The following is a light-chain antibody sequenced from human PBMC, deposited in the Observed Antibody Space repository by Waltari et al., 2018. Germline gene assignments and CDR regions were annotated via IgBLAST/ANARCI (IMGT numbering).Light chain of an antibody. J-gene: IGKJ4*01. V-gene: IGKV1-9*01. CDR3: QQLNSYPST. CDR1: QSISSY. Sequence: DSQLTQSPSFLSASVGDRVTITCRAIQSISSYLAWYQQKPGKAPKLLIYAASTWQSGVPARFSGSGSGTEFTLTISSLQPEDFATYYCQQLNSYPSTFGGGTQVEIK. CDR2: AAS.